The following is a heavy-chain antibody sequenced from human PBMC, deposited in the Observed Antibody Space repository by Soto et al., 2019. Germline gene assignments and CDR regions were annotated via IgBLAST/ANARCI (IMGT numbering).Heavy chain of an antibody. Sequence: QERLVQSGAELRRPGASVKISCRASGYNFPSSNVNWVRQASGQGPEWLGWMNAANGNAAFARDCQGRVTTTRDPSTDTAYLELGGLSSGDTAMDYCARAVGRGVTGLDLWGPGTFVTVS. V-gene: IGHV1-8*01. D-gene: IGHD2-21*02. CDR3: ARAVGRGVTGLDL. CDR1: GYNFPSSN. CDR2: MNAANGNA. J-gene: IGHJ5*02.